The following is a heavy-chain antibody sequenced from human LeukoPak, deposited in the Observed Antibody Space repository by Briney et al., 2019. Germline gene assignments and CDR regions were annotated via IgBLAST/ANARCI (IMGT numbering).Heavy chain of an antibody. CDR2: ISGNGGAT. J-gene: IGHJ4*02. CDR1: GFAFSNSA. D-gene: IGHD3-10*01. CDR3: AKGSGSPYYFDY. V-gene: IGHV3-23*01. Sequence: GGSLRLSCAASGFAFSNSAMTWVRQAPGKGLECVSLISGNGGATYYADSVKGRFTISRDNSKSTLFLQMNSLRADDTAVYYCAKGSGSPYYFDYWGQGTLVTVSS.